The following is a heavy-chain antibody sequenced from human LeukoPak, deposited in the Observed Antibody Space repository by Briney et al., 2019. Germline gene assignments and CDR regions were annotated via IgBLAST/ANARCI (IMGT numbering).Heavy chain of an antibody. CDR1: GASITSGLYY. CDR3: AGSVYYYDSSGSRKDAFDI. CDR2: INHSGST. V-gene: IGHV4-39*07. J-gene: IGHJ3*02. Sequence: SETLSLTCTVSGASITSGLYYWNWIRQPPGKGLEWIGEINHSGSTNYNPSLKSRVTISVDTSKNQFSLKLSSVTAADTAVYYCAGSVYYYDSSGSRKDAFDIWGQGTMVTVSS. D-gene: IGHD3-22*01.